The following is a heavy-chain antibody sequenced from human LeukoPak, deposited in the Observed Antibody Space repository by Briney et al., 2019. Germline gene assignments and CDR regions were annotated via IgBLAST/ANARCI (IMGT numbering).Heavy chain of an antibody. D-gene: IGHD3-3*01. V-gene: IGHV3-23*01. Sequence: PGGSLRLSCAASGFTFSRHAMSWVRQAPGKGLEWVSAISGSGGSTYYADSVKGRFTISRDNSKNTLYLQMNSLRAEDTAVYYCAKDDHVYDFWSGYYLPPYFDYWGQGTLVTVSS. J-gene: IGHJ4*02. CDR1: GFTFSRHA. CDR3: AKDDHVYDFWSGYYLPPYFDY. CDR2: ISGSGGST.